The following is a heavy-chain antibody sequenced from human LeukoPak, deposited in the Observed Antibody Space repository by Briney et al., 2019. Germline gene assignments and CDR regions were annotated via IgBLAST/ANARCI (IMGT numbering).Heavy chain of an antibody. J-gene: IGHJ4*02. D-gene: IGHD3-10*01. CDR1: GFTFSNYD. V-gene: IGHV3-66*01. CDR2: IYSGGST. Sequence: PGGSLRLSCAASGFTFSNYDMHWVRQAPGKGLEWVSVIYSGGSTYYADSVKGRFTISRDNSKNTLYLQMNSLRAEDTAVYYCARDPTMVRGVGGYWGQGTLVTVSS. CDR3: ARDPTMVRGVGGY.